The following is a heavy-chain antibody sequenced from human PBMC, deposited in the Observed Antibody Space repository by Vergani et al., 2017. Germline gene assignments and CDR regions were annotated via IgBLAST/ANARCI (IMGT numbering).Heavy chain of an antibody. CDR2: VDPEDGET. CDR1: GYTFTDHY. V-gene: IGHV1-69-2*01. D-gene: IGHD4-17*01. Sequence: EVLLVQYGAEVMKPGATMQISCKVSGYTFTDHYMHWVKQAPGKGLEWMGLVDPEDGETIYAEKFKGRVTIAADTSTDTAHLELSSLRSEDTAVYYCATPQTVTTGGMEVWGQGTTVIVSS. J-gene: IGHJ6*02. CDR3: ATPQTVTTGGMEV.